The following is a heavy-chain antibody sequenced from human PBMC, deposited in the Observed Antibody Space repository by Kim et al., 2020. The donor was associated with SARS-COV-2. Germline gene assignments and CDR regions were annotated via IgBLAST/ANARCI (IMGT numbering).Heavy chain of an antibody. CDR2: ISAYNGNT. D-gene: IGHD3-10*01. J-gene: IGHJ6*02. CDR1: GYTFTSYG. V-gene: IGHV1-18*01. CDR3: ARNYYGSGSYYNDADYYYYYGMDV. Sequence: ASVKVSCKASGYTFTSYGISWVRQAPGQGLEWMGWISAYNGNTNYAQKLQGRVTMTTDTSTSTAYMELRSLRSDDTAVYYCARNYYGSGSYYNDADYYYYYGMDVGSQGTTVTVSS.